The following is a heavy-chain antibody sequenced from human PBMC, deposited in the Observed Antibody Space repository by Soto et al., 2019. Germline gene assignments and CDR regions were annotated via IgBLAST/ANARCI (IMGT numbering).Heavy chain of an antibody. V-gene: IGHV4-59*01. CDR3: ARIQYSGYAGFDY. CDR2: IYYSGST. J-gene: IGHJ4*02. CDR1: GGSISSYY. D-gene: IGHD5-12*01. Sequence: SETLSLTCTVSGGSISSYYWSWIRQPPGKGLEWIGYIYYSGSTNYNPSLKSRVTISVDTSKNQFSLKLSSVTAADTAVYYCARIQYSGYAGFDYWGQGTLVTVSS.